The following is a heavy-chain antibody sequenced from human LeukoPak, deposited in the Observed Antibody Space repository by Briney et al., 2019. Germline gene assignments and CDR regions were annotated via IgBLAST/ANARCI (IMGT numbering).Heavy chain of an antibody. CDR1: GGSFSGYY. V-gene: IGHV4-34*01. D-gene: IGHD6-13*01. CDR2: IYYSGST. CDR3: ARESSSWYGYFHH. Sequence: PSETLSLTCAVYGGSFSGYYWSWIRQPPGKGLEWIGSIYYSGSTYYNPSLKSRVTISVDTSKNQFSLKLSSVTAADTAVYYCARESSSWYGYFHHWGQGTLVTVSS. J-gene: IGHJ1*01.